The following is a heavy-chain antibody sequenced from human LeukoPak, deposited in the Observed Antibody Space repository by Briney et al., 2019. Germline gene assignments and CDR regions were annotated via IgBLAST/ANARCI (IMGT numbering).Heavy chain of an antibody. Sequence: ASVKVSCKASGYTFTGYYMHWVRQAPGQGLEWMGWINPNSGGTNYAQKFQGRVTMTRDTSISTAYMELSRLGSDDTAVYYCAKDPNGHYYMDVWGKGTTVTVSS. V-gene: IGHV1-2*02. J-gene: IGHJ6*03. CDR1: GYTFTGYY. D-gene: IGHD3-16*01. CDR2: INPNSGGT. CDR3: AKDPNGHYYMDV.